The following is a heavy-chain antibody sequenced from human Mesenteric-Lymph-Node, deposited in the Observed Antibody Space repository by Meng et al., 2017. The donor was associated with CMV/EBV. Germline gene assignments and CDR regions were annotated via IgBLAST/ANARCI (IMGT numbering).Heavy chain of an antibody. J-gene: IGHJ4*02. D-gene: IGHD3-22*01. V-gene: IGHV3-30*02. Sequence: GGSLRLSCGASGFTFSDYGMHWVRQAPGKGLEWVAFLRSDGSNQYYADSVKGRFTISRDNSKNTLYLQMNSLRAEDTAVYYCAREGGGDYDSSGLFDYWGQGTLVTVSS. CDR1: GFTFSDYG. CDR2: LRSDGSNQ. CDR3: AREGGGDYDSSGLFDY.